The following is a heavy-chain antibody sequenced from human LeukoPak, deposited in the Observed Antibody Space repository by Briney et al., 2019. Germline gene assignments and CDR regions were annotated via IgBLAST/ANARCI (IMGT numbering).Heavy chain of an antibody. CDR2: ISSSGSTI. V-gene: IGHV3-48*03. J-gene: IGHJ6*03. CDR1: GFTFSTYE. Sequence: SGGSLRLSCAASGFTFSTYEMNWVRQAPGKGLEWVSYISSSGSTIYYADSVKGRFTISRDNAKNSLYLQMNSLRVEDTAVYYCATEPGLRNHMDVWGKGTTVTISS. D-gene: IGHD5-12*01. CDR3: ATEPGLRNHMDV.